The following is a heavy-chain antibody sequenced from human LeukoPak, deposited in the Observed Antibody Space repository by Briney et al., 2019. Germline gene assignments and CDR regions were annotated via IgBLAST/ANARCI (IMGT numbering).Heavy chain of an antibody. CDR1: GFTFKDYA. CDR2: IYSGGSI. J-gene: IGHJ3*02. CDR3: ARALNGFDI. Sequence: GGSLRLSCAASGFTFKDYALNWVRQTPGKGLEWVSVIYSGGSIYYADSVKGRFTISRDNSRNTLYLQMNSLRAEDTAVYYCARALNGFDIWGPGTLVTVSS. V-gene: IGHV3-53*01.